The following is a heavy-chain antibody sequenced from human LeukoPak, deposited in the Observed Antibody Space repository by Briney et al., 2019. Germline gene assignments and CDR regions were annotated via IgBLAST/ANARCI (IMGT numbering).Heavy chain of an antibody. D-gene: IGHD6-19*01. V-gene: IGHV1-18*01. CDR2: ISTYNGNT. CDR1: GYTFSSYG. Sequence: ASVKVSCKTSGYTFSSYGISWVRQAPGQGLEWMGWISTYNGNTNYAQKLQGRVTMTTDTSTSTGYMELRSLRSDDTAVYYCARAGITTQTDYWGQGTLVTVSS. J-gene: IGHJ4*02. CDR3: ARAGITTQTDY.